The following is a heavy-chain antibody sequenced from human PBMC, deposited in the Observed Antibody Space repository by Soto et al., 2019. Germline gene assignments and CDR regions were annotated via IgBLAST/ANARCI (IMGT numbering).Heavy chain of an antibody. CDR1: GFTFSGYS. V-gene: IGHV3-48*02. CDR3: ARGPSAAAPLSDWYFHX. Sequence: WGSLRLSCAASGFTFSGYSMNWVRQAPGKGLEWVSYISSTSWNIYYADTVKGRFTISRDNSKNSLYLQMNSLRDEDTAVYYCARGPSAAAPLSDWYFHXWGRGTLVTASX. J-gene: IGHJ2*01. CDR2: ISSTSWNI. D-gene: IGHD2-2*01.